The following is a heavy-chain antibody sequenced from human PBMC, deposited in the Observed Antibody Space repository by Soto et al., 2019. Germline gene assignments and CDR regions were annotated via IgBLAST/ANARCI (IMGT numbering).Heavy chain of an antibody. D-gene: IGHD2-2*01. Sequence: QVQLVESGGGVVQPGRSLRLSCAASGFTFSSYGMHWVRQAPGKGLEWVAVISYDGSNKYYADSVKGRFTISRDNSKNTLDLQMNSLRAEDTAVYYCAKGSTSGDFDYWGQGTLVTVSS. CDR1: GFTFSSYG. CDR3: AKGSTSGDFDY. CDR2: ISYDGSNK. V-gene: IGHV3-30*18. J-gene: IGHJ4*02.